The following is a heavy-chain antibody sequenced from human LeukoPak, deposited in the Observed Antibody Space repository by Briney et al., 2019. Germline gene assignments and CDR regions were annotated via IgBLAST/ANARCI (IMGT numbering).Heavy chain of an antibody. CDR1: GGSISSYY. D-gene: IGHD6-13*01. CDR3: ARDNAPIAAAGTGWFDP. Sequence: SETLSLTCAVSGGSISSYYWSWIRQPPGKGLEWIGYIYYSGSTNYNPSLKSRVTISVDTSKNQFSLKLSSVTAADTAVYYCARDNAPIAAAGTGWFDPWGQGTLVTVSS. J-gene: IGHJ5*02. V-gene: IGHV4-59*01. CDR2: IYYSGST.